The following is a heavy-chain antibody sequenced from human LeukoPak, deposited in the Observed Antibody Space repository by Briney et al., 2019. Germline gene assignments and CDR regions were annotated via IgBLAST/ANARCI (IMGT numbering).Heavy chain of an antibody. D-gene: IGHD4-17*01. CDR3: ARNPTVTGAFDI. V-gene: IGHV2-70*04. CDR2: IEWDDDK. Sequence: ESGPALAHPTRPLTLTCNFSGLSVRTSGMRVSWIRHTPEKALEWLALIEWDDDKFYRTSLKTRLTISKHTSKNQVVLTMTNMDPVDTATYYCARNPTVTGAFDIWGQGTMVTVSS. J-gene: IGHJ3*02. CDR1: GLSVRTSGMR.